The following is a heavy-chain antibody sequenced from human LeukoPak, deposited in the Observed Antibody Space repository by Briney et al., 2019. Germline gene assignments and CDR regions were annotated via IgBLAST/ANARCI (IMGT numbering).Heavy chain of an antibody. CDR1: GFTVSSNY. CDR2: IYSGGST. Sequence: GGSLRLSCAASGFTVSSNYMSWVRQAPGKGLEWVSVIYSGGSTNYAASVKGRFTISRDNSKNTLYLQMNSLRAEDTAVYYCARDDCSSTSCHHGAFDIWGQGTKVSVSS. J-gene: IGHJ3*02. D-gene: IGHD2-2*01. V-gene: IGHV3-53*01. CDR3: ARDDCSSTSCHHGAFDI.